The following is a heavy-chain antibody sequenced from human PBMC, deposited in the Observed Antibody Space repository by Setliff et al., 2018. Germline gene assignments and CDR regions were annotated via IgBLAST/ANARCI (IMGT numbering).Heavy chain of an antibody. D-gene: IGHD6-13*01. CDR2: ISAYNANT. V-gene: IGHV1-18*01. Sequence: ASVKVSCKASGYTFTSYAISWVRQAPGQGLEWMGWISAYNANTNYAQKLQGRVTMTTDTSTSTAYMELRSLRSDDTAVYYCAANPGIAAGGDFDYWGQGILVTVSS. J-gene: IGHJ4*02. CDR1: GYTFTSYA. CDR3: AANPGIAAGGDFDY.